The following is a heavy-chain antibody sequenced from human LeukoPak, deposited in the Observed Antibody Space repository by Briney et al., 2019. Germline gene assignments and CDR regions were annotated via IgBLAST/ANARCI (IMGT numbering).Heavy chain of an antibody. CDR1: GGSLSGYY. CDR2: INHSGST. Sequence: KPSETLSLTCAVYGGSLSGYYWSWIRQPPGKGLEWTGEINHSGSTNYNPSLKSRVTISVDMSKNQFSLELSSVTAADTAVYYCARGPASGSNFAWFDPWGQGTLVTVSS. J-gene: IGHJ5*02. CDR3: ARGPASGSNFAWFDP. V-gene: IGHV4-34*01. D-gene: IGHD3-10*01.